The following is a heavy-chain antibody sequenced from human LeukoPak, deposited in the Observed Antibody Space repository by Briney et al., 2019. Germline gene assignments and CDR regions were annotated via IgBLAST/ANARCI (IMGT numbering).Heavy chain of an antibody. Sequence: PSETLSLTCIVSGDSISSSSYYWGWLRQPPGKGLEWIGHVYYSGRTTYNPSLRSRLTISVDTSTSQLSLKLSSVTAADTAVYYCARHKPTGSYPLEVWGQGTLVTVSS. D-gene: IGHD3-10*01. CDR3: ARHKPTGSYPLEV. V-gene: IGHV4-61*05. CDR1: GDSISSSSYY. CDR2: VYYSGRT. J-gene: IGHJ4*02.